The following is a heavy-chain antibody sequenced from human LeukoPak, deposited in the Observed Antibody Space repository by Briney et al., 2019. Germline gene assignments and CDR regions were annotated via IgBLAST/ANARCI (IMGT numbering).Heavy chain of an antibody. CDR1: GGSISTYY. D-gene: IGHD3-22*01. V-gene: IGHV4-4*07. J-gene: IGHJ4*02. Sequence: SETLSLTCTVSGGSISTYYWSWIRQPAGKGLEWIGRIYTTGSTNYNPSLKSRVTMSVDTAKNQFSLKVTSVTAADTAVYYCARDKSAGDYDSSGYYVFDYWGQGTLVTVSS. CDR2: IYTTGST. CDR3: ARDKSAGDYDSSGYYVFDY.